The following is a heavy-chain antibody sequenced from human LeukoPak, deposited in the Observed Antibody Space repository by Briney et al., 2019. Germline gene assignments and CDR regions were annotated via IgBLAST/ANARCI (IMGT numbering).Heavy chain of an antibody. CDR2: ISSSSSYI. CDR3: AKGGKWDVTPFDY. CDR1: GFTFSSYS. J-gene: IGHJ4*02. D-gene: IGHD1-26*01. Sequence: PGGSLRLSCAASGFTFSSYSMNWVRQAPGKGLEWVSSISSSSSYIYYADSVKGRFTISRDNAKNSVYLQMNSLRAEDTAVYYCAKGGKWDVTPFDYWGQGTLVTVSS. V-gene: IGHV3-21*01.